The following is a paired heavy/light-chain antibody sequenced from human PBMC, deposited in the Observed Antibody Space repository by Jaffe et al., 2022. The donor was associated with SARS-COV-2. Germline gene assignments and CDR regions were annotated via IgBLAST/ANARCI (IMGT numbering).Heavy chain of an antibody. CDR2: FIPMPPTA. D-gene: IGHD3-16*01. Sequence: QVQLVQSGAEVKKHGSSVKVSCKASGDTIGSYTISWVRQAPGQGLEWMGTFIPMPPTAYYAQNFRGRVTINADKSTSTAYMDLSSLRSEDTAVYYCAGHGGGYKMSYFEFWGQGTLVTVAS. V-gene: IGHV1-69*08. CDR1: GDTIGSYT. J-gene: IGHJ4*02. CDR3: AGHGGGYKMSYFEF.
Light chain of an antibody. Sequence: EIVLTQSPGTLSLSPGERATLSCTASQSVSSSYLAWYQQMPGQAPRLLIFGTSSRATGIPDRFSGGGSGTDFTLTINRLQPEDSAVYYCQQYGSSPWTFGQGTKVEIK. J-gene: IGKJ1*01. CDR1: QSVSSSY. CDR2: GTS. V-gene: IGKV3-20*01. CDR3: QQYGSSPWT.